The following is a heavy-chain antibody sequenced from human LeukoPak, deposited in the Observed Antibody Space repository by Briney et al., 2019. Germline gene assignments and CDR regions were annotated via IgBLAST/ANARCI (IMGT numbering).Heavy chain of an antibody. Sequence: PGGSLRLSCAASGFTFSSYAMSWVRQAPGKGLEWVSVISGSGGSTYYADSVKGRFTISRDNSKNTLYLQMNSLRAEDTAVYYCAIRLGYCSSTSCYVAPVDYWGQGALVTVSS. CDR3: AIRLGYCSSTSCYVAPVDY. D-gene: IGHD2-2*01. CDR2: ISGSGGST. J-gene: IGHJ4*02. V-gene: IGHV3-23*01. CDR1: GFTFSSYA.